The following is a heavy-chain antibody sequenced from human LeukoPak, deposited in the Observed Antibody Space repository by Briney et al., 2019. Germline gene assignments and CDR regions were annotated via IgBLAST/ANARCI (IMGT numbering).Heavy chain of an antibody. CDR2: LRYDGNNK. J-gene: IGHJ3*02. Sequence: GGSLRLSCAASGFTFSSYGMHWVRQAPGKGLEWVAFLRYDGNNKEYADSVKGRFTISRDNTKNSLYLQMNSLRAEDTAVYYCAKDGGSDPDSFDIWGQGTMVTVSS. CDR3: AKDGGSDPDSFDI. D-gene: IGHD2-15*01. V-gene: IGHV3-30*02. CDR1: GFTFSSYG.